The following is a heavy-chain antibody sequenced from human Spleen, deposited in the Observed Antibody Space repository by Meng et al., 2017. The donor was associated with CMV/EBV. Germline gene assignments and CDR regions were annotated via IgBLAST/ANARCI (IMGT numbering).Heavy chain of an antibody. D-gene: IGHD3-22*01. CDR1: GYTFTSFS. J-gene: IGHJ4*02. Sequence: QVQLVPSGAEGKKPGASVKVSCKASGYTFTSFSIYWGRQAPGQRLEWMGWLNTGNGNTRYSQKFQDRVTITRDTFATTAYMDLSSLRSEDTAVYYCARYYYDTAGRFDSWGQGTLVTVSS. V-gene: IGHV1-3*04. CDR2: LNTGNGNT. CDR3: ARYYYDTAGRFDS.